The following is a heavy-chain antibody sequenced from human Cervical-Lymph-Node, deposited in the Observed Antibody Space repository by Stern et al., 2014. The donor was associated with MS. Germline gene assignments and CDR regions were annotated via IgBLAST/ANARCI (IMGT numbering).Heavy chain of an antibody. J-gene: IGHJ6*02. CDR2: IYSGGTT. D-gene: IGHD6-6*01. Sequence: EVQLEESGGGVVQPGGSLRLSCAASGFTVSTNYMTWVRQAPGKGLEWVSVIYSGGTTYYADSVKGRFTISRDNSKNTLYLHMSSLRAEDTAVYYCAREEYRYYYGMDVWGQGTTVTVSS. CDR1: GFTVSTNY. CDR3: AREEYRYYYGMDV. V-gene: IGHV3-53*01.